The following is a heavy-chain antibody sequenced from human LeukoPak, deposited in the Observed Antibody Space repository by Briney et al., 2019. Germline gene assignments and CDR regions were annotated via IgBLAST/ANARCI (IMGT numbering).Heavy chain of an antibody. Sequence: GASVKVSCKASGGTFSSYAISWVRQAPGQGLEWMGGIIPIFGTANYAQKFQGGVTITADKSTSTAYMELSSLRSEDTAVYYCARRGGYDFWSAYHPGYYYYMDVWGKGTTVTVSS. CDR2: IIPIFGTA. V-gene: IGHV1-69*06. CDR1: GGTFSSYA. CDR3: ARRGGYDFWSAYHPGYYYYMDV. D-gene: IGHD3-3*01. J-gene: IGHJ6*03.